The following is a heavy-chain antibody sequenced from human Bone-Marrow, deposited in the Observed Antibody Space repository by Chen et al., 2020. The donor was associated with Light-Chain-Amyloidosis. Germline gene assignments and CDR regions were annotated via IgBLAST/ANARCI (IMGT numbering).Heavy chain of an antibody. J-gene: IGHJ3*02. CDR3: TRAWRSTSDGRHDAFDI. CDR2: IYHSGST. V-gene: IGHV4-38-2*02. Sequence: QVQLQESGPGLVKPSETLSLTCTVSGYSISSGYYWGWIRQPPGKGLEWIGSIYHSGSTYYKPSLKSRVTMSVDTSKNQFSLKLSSVTAADTAMYFCTRAWRSTSDGRHDAFDIWGQGTLVTVSS. D-gene: IGHD2-2*01. CDR1: GYSISSGYY.